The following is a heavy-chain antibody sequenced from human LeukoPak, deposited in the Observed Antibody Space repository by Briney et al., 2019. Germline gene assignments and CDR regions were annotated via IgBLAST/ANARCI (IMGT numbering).Heavy chain of an antibody. CDR1: GGSISTSYY. Sequence: SETLSLTCTVSGGSISTSYYWGWIRQPPGKGLEWIGSIYYSGSTYYNPSLKSRVTISLNTSKNQFSLKLSSVTVADTAVYYCARESECYYGSGSYECRWFDPWGLGTLVTVSS. D-gene: IGHD3-10*01. J-gene: IGHJ5*02. CDR2: IYYSGST. V-gene: IGHV4-39*07. CDR3: ARESECYYGSGSYECRWFDP.